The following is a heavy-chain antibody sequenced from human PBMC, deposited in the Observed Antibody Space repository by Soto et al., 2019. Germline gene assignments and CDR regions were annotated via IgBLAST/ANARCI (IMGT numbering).Heavy chain of an antibody. V-gene: IGHV1-18*01. J-gene: IGHJ5*02. CDR1: AYTFTSYG. CDR2: ISAYNYNT. Sequence: QVQLVQSGAEVKKPGASVKVSCKASAYTFTSYGLSWVRQAPGQGLEWMGRISAYNYNTNYAQKLQERVTMTAGTSTSTPYMELRSLRSDDTAVYYCAGVVGALGHGFDPWGQGTLVTVSS. CDR3: AGVVGALGHGFDP. D-gene: IGHD1-26*01.